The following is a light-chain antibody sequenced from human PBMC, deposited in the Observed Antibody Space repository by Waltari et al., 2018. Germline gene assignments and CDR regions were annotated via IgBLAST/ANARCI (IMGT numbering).Light chain of an antibody. Sequence: QSALTQPASVSRSPGQSITISCTGTSSDVRFYKYVSWYQHHPGKAPKLIIYDVIQGPSWVSNRFSGSKSGNTASLTISGLQAEDEADYYCYSSTTRGTWVFGGGTRLTVL. CDR1: SSDVRFYKY. CDR2: DVI. V-gene: IGLV2-14*03. CDR3: YSSTTRGTWV. J-gene: IGLJ3*02.